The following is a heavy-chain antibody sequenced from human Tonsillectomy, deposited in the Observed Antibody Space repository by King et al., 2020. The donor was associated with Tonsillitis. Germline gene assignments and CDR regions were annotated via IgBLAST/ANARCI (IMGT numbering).Heavy chain of an antibody. CDR3: VEDGHGVGDF. CDR2: ISKTGNNT. CDR1: GFNFNNYA. D-gene: IGHD4-17*01. V-gene: IGHV3-64*05. Sequence: QLVQSGGGLVQPGGSLRLSCSASGFNFNNYAMQWVRQAPGKGMEYVAAISKTGNNTFYGDSVKGRFTISRDNSKNTLYVQMSSLRVEDTDVYYCVEDGHGVGDFWGQGTLVTVSS. J-gene: IGHJ4*02.